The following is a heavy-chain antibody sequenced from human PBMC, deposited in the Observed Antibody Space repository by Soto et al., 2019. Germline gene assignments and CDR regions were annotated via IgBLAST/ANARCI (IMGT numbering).Heavy chain of an antibody. V-gene: IGHV1-46*01. CDR2: INPSGGST. J-gene: IGHJ4*02. D-gene: IGHD2-2*02. CDR1: GYTFTSYY. Sequence: QVQLVQSGAEVKKPGASVKVSCKASGYTFTSYYMHWVRQAPGQGLEWMGIINPSGGSTSYAQKCQGRVTMTRDTSTSTVYMELSSLRSEDTAVYYCARGEGVCSSTSCYNDYWGQGTLVTVSS. CDR3: ARGEGVCSSTSCYNDY.